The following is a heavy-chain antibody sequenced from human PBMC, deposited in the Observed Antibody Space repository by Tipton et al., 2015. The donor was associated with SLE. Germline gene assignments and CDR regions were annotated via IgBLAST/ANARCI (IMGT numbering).Heavy chain of an antibody. J-gene: IGHJ3*02. CDR1: GGSMSSYY. Sequence: TLSLTCAVSGGSMSSYYWSWIRQPPGKGLEWLGYIYYSGSTNYNPSLKSRVTISVDTSKNQFSLKLSSVTAADTAVYYCARPLTTVAPEGFDIWGQGTMVTVSS. CDR2: IYYSGST. V-gene: IGHV4-59*08. CDR3: ARPLTTVAPEGFDI. D-gene: IGHD4-23*01.